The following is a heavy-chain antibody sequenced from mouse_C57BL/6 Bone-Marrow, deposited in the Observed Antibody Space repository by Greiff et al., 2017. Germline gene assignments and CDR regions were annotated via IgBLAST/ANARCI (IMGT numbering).Heavy chain of an antibody. J-gene: IGHJ3*01. V-gene: IGHV5-6*01. Sequence: DVHLVESGGDLVKPGGSLKLSCAASGFTFSSYGMSWVRQTPDKRLEWVATISSGGSYTYYPDSVKGRFTISRDNAKNTLYLQMSSLKSEDTAMYYCARHRLRLFAYWGQGTLVTVSA. CDR1: GFTFSSYG. D-gene: IGHD2-4*01. CDR3: ARHRLRLFAY. CDR2: ISSGGSYT.